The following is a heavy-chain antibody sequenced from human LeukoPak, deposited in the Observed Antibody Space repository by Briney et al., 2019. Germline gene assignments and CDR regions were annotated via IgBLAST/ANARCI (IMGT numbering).Heavy chain of an antibody. Sequence: SVKVSCKASGGTFSSYAISWVRQAPGQGLEWMGGIIPIFGTANYAQKFQGRVTITADESTSTAYMELSSLRSEDTAVYYCARDGSGSYYNSWYFDLWGRGTLVTVSS. CDR1: GGTFSSYA. CDR2: IIPIFGTA. V-gene: IGHV1-69*13. CDR3: ARDGSGSYYNSWYFDL. D-gene: IGHD3-10*01. J-gene: IGHJ2*01.